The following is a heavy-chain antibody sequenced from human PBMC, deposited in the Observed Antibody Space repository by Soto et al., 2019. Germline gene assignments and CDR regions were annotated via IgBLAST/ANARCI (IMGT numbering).Heavy chain of an antibody. CDR1: GGSISSNY. CDR3: ARWYISGWYGWLDP. J-gene: IGHJ5*02. D-gene: IGHD6-19*01. V-gene: IGHV4-59*01. Sequence: QVQLQESGPGLVKPSETLTLTCSVSGGSISSNYWSWIRQPPGKGLEWIGYMYYSGSTTYNPSLKSRVTISADTSKKQFSLKLSSVTAADTAVYYCARWYISGWYGWLDPWGQGTLVTVSS. CDR2: MYYSGST.